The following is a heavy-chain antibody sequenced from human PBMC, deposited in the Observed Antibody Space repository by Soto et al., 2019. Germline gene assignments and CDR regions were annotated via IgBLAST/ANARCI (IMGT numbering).Heavy chain of an antibody. V-gene: IGHV4-34*01. CDR3: ARGAPLEGYCSSTSCYLRDY. Sequence: QVQLQQWGAGLLKPSETLSLTCAVYGGSFSGYYWSWIRQPPGKGLEWIGEINHSGSTNYNPSLKRRVTISVDTSKNQFSLKLSSVTAADTAVYYCARGAPLEGYCSSTSCYLRDYWGQGTLVTVSS. CDR1: GGSFSGYY. J-gene: IGHJ4*02. CDR2: INHSGST. D-gene: IGHD2-2*01.